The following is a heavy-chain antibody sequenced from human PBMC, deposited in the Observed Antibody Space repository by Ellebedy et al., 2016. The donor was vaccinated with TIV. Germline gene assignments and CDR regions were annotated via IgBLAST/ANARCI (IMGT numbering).Heavy chain of an antibody. CDR1: GGSIDSNIYY. Sequence: MPSETLSLTCTVSGGSIDSNIYYWGWIHQPPGKGLEWIGSISYSGSTFYNPSLKSRVTISVDTSRHQFSLNLSSVTAADTAVYYCARGTMAPTYWGQGTLVTVSS. V-gene: IGHV4-39*07. CDR3: ARGTMAPTY. D-gene: IGHD4/OR15-4a*01. CDR2: ISYSGST. J-gene: IGHJ4*02.